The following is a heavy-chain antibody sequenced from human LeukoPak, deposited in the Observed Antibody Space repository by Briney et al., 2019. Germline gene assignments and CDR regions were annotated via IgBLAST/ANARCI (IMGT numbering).Heavy chain of an antibody. Sequence: PGGSLRLSCAASGFTFSSCAMSWVRQAPGKGLEWVSAISDSGGSTYYADSVKGRFTISRDNSKNTLYLQMNSLRAEDTAVYYCAKRVNGSGSYYKGLLDYWGQGTLVTVSS. CDR1: GFTFSSCA. J-gene: IGHJ4*02. CDR2: ISDSGGST. D-gene: IGHD3-10*01. CDR3: AKRVNGSGSYYKGLLDY. V-gene: IGHV3-23*01.